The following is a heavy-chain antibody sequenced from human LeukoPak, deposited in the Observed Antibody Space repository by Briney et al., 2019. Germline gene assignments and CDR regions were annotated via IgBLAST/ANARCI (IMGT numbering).Heavy chain of an antibody. J-gene: IGHJ3*02. V-gene: IGHV4-59*01. D-gene: IGHD3-22*01. CDR3: ARERRSTMIVVVADAFDI. CDR1: GGSISSYY. Sequence: SETLSLTCTVSGGSISSYYWSWIRQPPGKGLEWIGYIYYSGSTNYNPSLKSRVTISVDTSKNQFSLKLSSVTAADTAVYYCARERRSTMIVVVADAFDIWGQGTMVTVSS. CDR2: IYYSGST.